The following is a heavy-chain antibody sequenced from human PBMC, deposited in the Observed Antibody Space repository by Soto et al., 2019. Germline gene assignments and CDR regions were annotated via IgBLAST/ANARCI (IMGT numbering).Heavy chain of an antibody. CDR2: ASASGSGT. J-gene: IGHJ4*02. V-gene: IGHV3-23*01. D-gene: IGHD2-21*01. Sequence: LRLSCAASGFTFSDFAMAWVRQAPGKGLEWVSSASASGSGTYYADSVKGRFTISRDNSKNTLFLHMTNLRAGDTALYFCAKGRPGVAAAPDYWGQGTLVTVSS. CDR1: GFTFSDFA. CDR3: AKGRPGVAAAPDY.